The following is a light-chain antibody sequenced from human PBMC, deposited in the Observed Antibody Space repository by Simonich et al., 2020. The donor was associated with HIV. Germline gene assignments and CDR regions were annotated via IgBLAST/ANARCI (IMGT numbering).Light chain of an antibody. CDR1: VLAKKY. V-gene: IGLV3-10*01. CDR2: EDS. CDR3: HSTDSSGNHRV. J-gene: IGLJ2*01. Sequence: SYELTQPSSVSVSPGQTARIICSGHVLAKKYAYWYQQKSGQAPVLVIYEDSKRRSGIPERFSGSSSGTRATLTISGAQVEDEADYYCHSTDSSGNHRVFGGGTKLTVL.